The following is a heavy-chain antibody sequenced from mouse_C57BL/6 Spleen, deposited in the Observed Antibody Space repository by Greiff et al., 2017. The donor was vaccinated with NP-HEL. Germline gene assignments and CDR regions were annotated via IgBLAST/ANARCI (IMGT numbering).Heavy chain of an antibody. CDR1: GYTFTSYW. CDR3: ARCGYDGYYYAMDY. D-gene: IGHD2-2*01. J-gene: IGHJ4*01. CDR2: IDPSDSYT. Sequence: VQLQQSGAELVKPGASVKLSCKASGYTFTSYWMQWVKQRPGQGLEWIGEIDPSDSYTNYNQKFKGKATLTVDTSSSTAYMQLSSLTSEDSAFYYFARCGYDGYYYAMDYWGQGTSVTVSS. V-gene: IGHV1-50*01.